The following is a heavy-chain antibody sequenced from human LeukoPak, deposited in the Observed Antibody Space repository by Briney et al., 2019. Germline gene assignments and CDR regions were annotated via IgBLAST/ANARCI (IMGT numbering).Heavy chain of an antibody. CDR2: IYSGGST. CDR1: GFIVSSNY. CDR3: ARVVMESLDY. V-gene: IGHV3-66*01. Sequence: GGSLRLSCAASGFIVSSNYMSWVRQAPGKGLEWVSIIYSGGSTYYADSVKGRFTISRDNSKKTLYLQMNSLKAEDKAVYYCARVVMESLDYWGQGTLVTVSS. J-gene: IGHJ4*02. D-gene: IGHD3-16*01.